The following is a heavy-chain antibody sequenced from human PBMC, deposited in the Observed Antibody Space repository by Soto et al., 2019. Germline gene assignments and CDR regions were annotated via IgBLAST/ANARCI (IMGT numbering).Heavy chain of an antibody. CDR1: GGSFSGYY. CDR2: INHSGST. Sequence: PSETLSLACAAYGGSFSGYYWSWIRQPPGKGLEWIGEINHSGSTNYNPSLKSRVTISVDTSKNQFSLKLSSVTAADTAVYYCATLRYGSGNYYYYYGMDVWGQGTTVTVSS. CDR3: ATLRYGSGNYYYYYGMDV. V-gene: IGHV4-34*01. J-gene: IGHJ6*02. D-gene: IGHD3-10*01.